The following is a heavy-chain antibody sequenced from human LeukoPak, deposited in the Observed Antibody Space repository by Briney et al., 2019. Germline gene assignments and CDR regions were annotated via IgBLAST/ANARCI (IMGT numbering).Heavy chain of an antibody. Sequence: QPGGSLRLSCAASGFTFTYHYMDWVRPAPGKGLEWVGRIRNKANSYTTEYAASVRGRFTISRDDSKDSLYLQMNSLKTEDTAVYYCAREEFSDFVPYFDYWGQGTLLTVSS. D-gene: IGHD2-21*02. CDR2: IRNKANSYTT. V-gene: IGHV3-72*01. J-gene: IGHJ4*02. CDR3: AREEFSDFVPYFDY. CDR1: GFTFTYHY.